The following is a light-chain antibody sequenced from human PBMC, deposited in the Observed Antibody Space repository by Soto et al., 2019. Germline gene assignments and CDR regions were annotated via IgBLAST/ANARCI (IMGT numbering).Light chain of an antibody. CDR3: CSYAGSSPL. J-gene: IGLJ2*01. CDR2: EGS. Sequence: QSVLTQPASVSGSPGQSITISCTGTSSDVGSYNLVSWYQQHPGKAPKLMIYEGSKRPSGVSNRFSGFKSGNTASLTISGLQAEDEADYYCCSYAGSSPLFGGGTKLTVL. V-gene: IGLV2-23*01. CDR1: SSDVGSYNL.